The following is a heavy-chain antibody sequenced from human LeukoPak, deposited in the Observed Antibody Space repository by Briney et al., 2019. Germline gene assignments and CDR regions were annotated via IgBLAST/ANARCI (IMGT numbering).Heavy chain of an antibody. V-gene: IGHV3-20*04. J-gene: IGHJ4*02. CDR2: INWSGGST. D-gene: IGHD2-2*01. Sequence: GGSLRLSCTASGIAFDEHGMSWVRQVPGKGLEWVSGINWSGGSTGYADPLRGRFTISRDNAKNSLYLQMDSLRAEDTALYYCARAPITSPFYFDYWGQGTLVTVSS. CDR1: GIAFDEHG. CDR3: ARAPITSPFYFDY.